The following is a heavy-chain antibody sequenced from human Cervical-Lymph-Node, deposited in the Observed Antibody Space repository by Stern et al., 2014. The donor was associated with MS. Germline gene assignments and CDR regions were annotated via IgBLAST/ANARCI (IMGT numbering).Heavy chain of an antibody. CDR1: GYSFTSYW. CDR2: IYPGDSDA. D-gene: IGHD2-15*01. CDR3: TRRLCNGGRCYLAFDY. Sequence: EVQLVQSGAEVKKRGESLKISCKGSGYSFTSYWIGWVRQMPGKGLEWMGIIYPGDSDATYSPTFQGQVNISADKSISTAYLQWSSLKASDTAIYYCTRRLCNGGRCYLAFDYWGQGTLVTVAS. V-gene: IGHV5-51*01. J-gene: IGHJ4*02.